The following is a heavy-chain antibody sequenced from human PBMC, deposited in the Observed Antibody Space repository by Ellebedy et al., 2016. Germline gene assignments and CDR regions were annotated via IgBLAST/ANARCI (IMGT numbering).Heavy chain of an antibody. CDR1: GFTFSSYS. V-gene: IGHV3-21*01. J-gene: IGHJ6*02. D-gene: IGHD2-8*01. CDR2: ISSSSSYI. Sequence: GGSLRLSCAASGFTFSSYSMNWVRQAPGKGLEWVSSISSSSSYIYYADSVKGRFTISRDNAKNSLYLQMNSLRAEDTAVYYCARAYVSLSGVSFNRADAMDVWGQGTTVTVSS. CDR3: ARAYVSLSGVSFNRADAMDV.